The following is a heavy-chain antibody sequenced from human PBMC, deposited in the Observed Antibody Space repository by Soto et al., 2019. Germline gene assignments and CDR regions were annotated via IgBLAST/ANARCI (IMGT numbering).Heavy chain of an antibody. Sequence: GGSLRLSCAASGFTFSSYGMHWVRQAPGKGLEWVAVISYDGSNKYYADSVKGRFTISRDNSKNTLYLQMNSLRAEDTAVYYCAKDLGILYLPGYYGMDVWGQGTTVTVSS. CDR1: GFTFSSYG. CDR3: AKDLGILYLPGYYGMDV. CDR2: ISYDGSNK. D-gene: IGHD2-8*01. V-gene: IGHV3-30*18. J-gene: IGHJ6*02.